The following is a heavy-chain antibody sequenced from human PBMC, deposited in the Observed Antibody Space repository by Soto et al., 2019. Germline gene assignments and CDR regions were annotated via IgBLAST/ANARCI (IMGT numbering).Heavy chain of an antibody. Sequence: GGSLRLSCTASGFTFGDYAMSWVRQAPGKGLEWVGFIRSKAYGGTTEYAASVKGRFTISRDDSKSIAYLQMNSLKTEDTAVYYCTRESQRDITIFGVVTDFDYWGQGTLVTVSS. V-gene: IGHV3-49*04. CDR3: TRESQRDITIFGVVTDFDY. CDR2: IRSKAYGGTT. CDR1: GFTFGDYA. D-gene: IGHD3-3*01. J-gene: IGHJ4*02.